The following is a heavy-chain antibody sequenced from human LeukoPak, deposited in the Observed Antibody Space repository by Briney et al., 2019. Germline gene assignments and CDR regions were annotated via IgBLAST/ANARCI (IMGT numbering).Heavy chain of an antibody. J-gene: IGHJ4*02. V-gene: IGHV3-9*03. D-gene: IGHD3-3*01. CDR2: ISWNSGSI. CDR3: AKASNYDFWSGYSD. CDR1: GFTFDDYA. Sequence: PGGSLRLSCAASGFTFDDYAMHWVRQAPGKGLEWVSGISWNSGSIGYADSVKGRFTISRDNAKNSLYLQMNSLRAEDMALYYCAKASNYDFWSGYSDWGQGTLVTVSS.